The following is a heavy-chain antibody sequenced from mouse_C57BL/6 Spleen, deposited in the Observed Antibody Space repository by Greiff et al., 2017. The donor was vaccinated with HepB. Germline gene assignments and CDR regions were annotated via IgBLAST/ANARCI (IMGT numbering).Heavy chain of an antibody. J-gene: IGHJ2*01. Sequence: VKLLESGPELVKPGASVKISCKASGYAFSSSWMNWVKQRPGKGLEWIGRIYPGDGDTNYNGKFKGKATLTADKSSSTAYMQLSSLTSEDSAVYFCARGYYGSSYPFDYWGQGTTLTVSS. CDR3: ARGYYGSSYPFDY. D-gene: IGHD1-1*01. CDR2: IYPGDGDT. V-gene: IGHV1-82*01. CDR1: GYAFSSSW.